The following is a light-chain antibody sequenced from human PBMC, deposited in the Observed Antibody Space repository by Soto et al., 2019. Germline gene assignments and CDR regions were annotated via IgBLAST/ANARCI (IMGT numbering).Light chain of an antibody. Sequence: EIVLTQSPGTLSLSPGERATLSCRASQSVSSSYLAWYQQKPGQAPRLLIYGASSRATGIPDRFSGSGSETDFTLTISRLEPEDFAVYYCQQYGLSPYTFGQGTKLEIK. J-gene: IGKJ2*01. V-gene: IGKV3-20*01. CDR3: QQYGLSPYT. CDR2: GAS. CDR1: QSVSSSY.